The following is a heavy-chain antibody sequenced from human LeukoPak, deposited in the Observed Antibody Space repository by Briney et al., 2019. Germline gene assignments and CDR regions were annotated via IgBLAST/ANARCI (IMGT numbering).Heavy chain of an antibody. CDR2: IIPIFGTA. D-gene: IGHD3-10*01. V-gene: IGHV1-69*13. J-gene: IGHJ3*02. Sequence: SVKVSCKASGGTFSSYAISWVRQAPGQGLEWMGGIIPIFGTANYAQKFRGRVTITADESTSTAYMELSSLRSEDTAVYYCARTPRPYGSGSYYRGAFDIWGQGTMVTVSS. CDR1: GGTFSSYA. CDR3: ARTPRPYGSGSYYRGAFDI.